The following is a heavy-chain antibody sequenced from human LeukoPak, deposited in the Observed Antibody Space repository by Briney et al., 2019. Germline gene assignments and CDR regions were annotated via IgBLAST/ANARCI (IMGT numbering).Heavy chain of an antibody. CDR3: ARRNYDSSGYYTPLFDY. Sequence: SETLSLTCTVSGGSISSSSYYWGWIRQPPGKGLEWIGSIYYSGSTHYNPSLKSRVTISVDTSKNQFSLKLSSVTAADTAVYYCARRNYDSSGYYTPLFDYWGQGTLVTVSS. D-gene: IGHD3-22*01. J-gene: IGHJ4*02. CDR1: GGSISSSSYY. CDR2: IYYSGST. V-gene: IGHV4-39*01.